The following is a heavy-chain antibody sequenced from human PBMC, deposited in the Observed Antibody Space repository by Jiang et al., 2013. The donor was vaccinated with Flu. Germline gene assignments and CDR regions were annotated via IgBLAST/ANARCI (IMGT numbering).Heavy chain of an antibody. V-gene: IGHV4-30-4*01. Sequence: TLSLTCTVSGGSINSGDYYWSWIRQPPGKGLEYIGYIYHSGNTYYSPSLKSRVTISVDTSKNQFSLKLNSVTAADTAVYYCAKAESAGLHFYDNWGQGTLVTVSS. CDR2: IYHSGNT. J-gene: IGHJ4*02. D-gene: IGHD3-16*01. CDR1: GGSINSGDYY. CDR3: AKAESAGLHFYDN.